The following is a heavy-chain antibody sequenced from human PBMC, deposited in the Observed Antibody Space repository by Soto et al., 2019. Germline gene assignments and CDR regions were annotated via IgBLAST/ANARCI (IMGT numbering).Heavy chain of an antibody. Sequence: SETLSLTCTVSGGSISSGGYYWSWIRQHPGKGLEWIGYIYYIGSIYYNPSLKSRVTISVGTSKNQFSLKLSSVTAADTAVYYCARGGGSPYHNHEFDFWGQGTLVT. V-gene: IGHV4-31*03. CDR2: IYYIGSI. D-gene: IGHD6-13*01. J-gene: IGHJ4*02. CDR3: ARGGGSPYHNHEFDF. CDR1: GGSISSGGYY.